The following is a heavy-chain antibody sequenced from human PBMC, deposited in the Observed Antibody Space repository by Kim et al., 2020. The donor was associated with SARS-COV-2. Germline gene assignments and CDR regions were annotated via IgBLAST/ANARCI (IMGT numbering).Heavy chain of an antibody. CDR2: ISGSGGST. CDR3: AKSLLRYFDWLLPDLDY. Sequence: GGSLRLSCAASGFTFSSYAMSWVRQAPGKGLEWVSAISGSGGSTYYADSVKGRFTISRDNSKNTLYLQMNSLRAEDTAVYYCAKSLLRYFDWLLPDLDYWGQGTLVTVSS. J-gene: IGHJ4*02. V-gene: IGHV3-23*01. D-gene: IGHD3-9*01. CDR1: GFTFSSYA.